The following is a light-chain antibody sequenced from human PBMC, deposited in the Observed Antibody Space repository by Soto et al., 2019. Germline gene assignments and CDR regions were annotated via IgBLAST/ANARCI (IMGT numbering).Light chain of an antibody. CDR1: QSVSSTD. CDR2: GAS. V-gene: IGKV3-20*01. J-gene: IGKJ2*01. Sequence: EIVLTQSPGTLSLSPGERATLSCRASQSVSSTDLAWYKRKPGQAPRLLIYGASSRATAIPDRFSGSGSGTDFTLTISRLEPEDFAVYYCQQYSSSPRTFGQGTKLEIK. CDR3: QQYSSSPRT.